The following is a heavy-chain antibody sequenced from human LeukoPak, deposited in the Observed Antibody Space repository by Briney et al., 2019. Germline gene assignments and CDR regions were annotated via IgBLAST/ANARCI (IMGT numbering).Heavy chain of an antibody. D-gene: IGHD5-12*01. CDR2: ISSGSSYT. CDR1: GFTFSSYS. J-gene: IGHJ4*02. CDR3: ARDRGYTQDY. V-gene: IGHV3-21*01. Sequence: GGSLRLSCAASGFTFSSYSMNWVRQAPGKGLEWVSSISSGSSYTYYADSVKGRFTISRDNAKNTLYLQMNSLRAEDTAVYYCARDRGYTQDYWGQGTLVTVSS.